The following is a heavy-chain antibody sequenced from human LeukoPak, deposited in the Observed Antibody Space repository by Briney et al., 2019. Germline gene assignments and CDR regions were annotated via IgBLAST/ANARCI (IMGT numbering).Heavy chain of an antibody. D-gene: IGHD2-15*01. J-gene: IGHJ3*02. V-gene: IGHV1-69*13. CDR1: GGTFSSFA. CDR2: IIPIFATA. CDR3: ARAPKGYCSGGSCYRAFDI. Sequence: VASVKVSCKASGGTFSSFAISWVRQGPRQGLEWMGGIIPIFATANYAQKFQGRVTITADESTSTAYMELSSLRSEDTAVYYCARAPKGYCSGGSCYRAFDIWGQGTMVTVSS.